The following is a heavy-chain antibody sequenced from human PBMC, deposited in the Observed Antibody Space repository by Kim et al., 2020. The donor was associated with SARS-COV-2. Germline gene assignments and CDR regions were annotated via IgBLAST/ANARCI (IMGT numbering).Heavy chain of an antibody. CDR1: GGSFSGYF. V-gene: IGHV4-34*01. Sequence: SETLSLTCAVYGGSFSGYFWTWIRQPPGKGLEGIGEINHSGSTNYNPSLKSRVTISVDPSKNQFSLRLRSVTAADTAVYYCARAEGPGPAAYCTTSACYRSLDFWGQGTLVTVSS. D-gene: IGHD2-2*02. CDR2: INHSGST. J-gene: IGHJ4*02. CDR3: ARAEGPGPAAYCTTSACYRSLDF.